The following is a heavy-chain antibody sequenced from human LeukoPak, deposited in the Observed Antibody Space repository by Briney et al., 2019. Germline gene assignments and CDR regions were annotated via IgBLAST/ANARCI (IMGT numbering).Heavy chain of an antibody. J-gene: IGHJ1*01. CDR2: IWYDGSNK. Sequence: GGSLRLSCAASGFTFSSYGMHWVRQAPGKGLEWVAVIWYDGSNKYYADSVKGRFTISRDNSKNTLYLQMNSLRAEDTAVYYCAKGIVLRFLEWLLQHWGQGTLVTVSS. CDR3: AKGIVLRFLEWLLQH. V-gene: IGHV3-30*02. CDR1: GFTFSSYG. D-gene: IGHD3-3*01.